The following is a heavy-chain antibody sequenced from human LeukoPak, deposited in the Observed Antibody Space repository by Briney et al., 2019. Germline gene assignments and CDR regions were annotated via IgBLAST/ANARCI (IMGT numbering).Heavy chain of an antibody. CDR2: ITGSGATT. CDR1: EITFSSYA. D-gene: IGHD4-17*01. J-gene: IGHJ4*02. Sequence: GASLRLSCAASEITFSSYAMSWVRQAPGKGLEWVSTITGSGATTYYADSVKGRFTISRDISKNTLYLYLQMNSLRAEDTAVYYCARGNGDYRLGSVSADYWGQGTLVTVSS. CDR3: ARGNGDYRLGSVSADY. V-gene: IGHV3-23*01.